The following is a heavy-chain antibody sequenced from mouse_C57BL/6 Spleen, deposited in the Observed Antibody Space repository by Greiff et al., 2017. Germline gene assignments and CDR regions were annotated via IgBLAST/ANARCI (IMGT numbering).Heavy chain of an antibody. D-gene: IGHD2-1*01. V-gene: IGHV1-64*01. Sequence: QVQLKQPGAELVKPGASVKLSCKASGYTFTSYWMHWVKQRPGQGLEWIGMIHPNSGSTNYNEKFKSKATLTVDKSSSTAYMQLSSLTSEDSAVYYCARNGNWGGFDYWGQGTTLTVSS. CDR2: IHPNSGST. CDR3: ARNGNWGGFDY. J-gene: IGHJ2*01. CDR1: GYTFTSYW.